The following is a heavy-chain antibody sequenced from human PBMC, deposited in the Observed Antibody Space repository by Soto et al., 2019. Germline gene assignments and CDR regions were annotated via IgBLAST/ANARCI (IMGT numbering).Heavy chain of an antibody. CDR1: GYTFTSYG. CDR3: ARGKWKTSSGYSYFDY. Sequence: ASVKVSCKASGYTFTSYGISWVRQAPGQRLEWMGWINAGNGNTKYSQKFQGRVTITRDTSASTAYMELSSLRSEDTAVYYCARGKWKTSSGYSYFDYWGQGTLVTVSS. CDR2: INAGNGNT. D-gene: IGHD3-22*01. V-gene: IGHV1-3*01. J-gene: IGHJ4*02.